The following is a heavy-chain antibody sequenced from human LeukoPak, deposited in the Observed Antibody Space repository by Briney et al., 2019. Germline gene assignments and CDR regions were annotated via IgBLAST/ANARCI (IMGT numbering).Heavy chain of an antibody. J-gene: IGHJ4*02. CDR2: IYTSGST. CDR3: ASPNEYSSSPFDY. D-gene: IGHD6-6*01. Sequence: SETLSLTCTVSGGSISSYYWSWIRQPAGKGLEWIGRIYTSGSTYYNPSLKSRVTISVDTSKNQFSLKLSSVTAADTAVYYCASPNEYSSSPFDYWGQGTLVTVSS. CDR1: GGSISSYY. V-gene: IGHV4-4*07.